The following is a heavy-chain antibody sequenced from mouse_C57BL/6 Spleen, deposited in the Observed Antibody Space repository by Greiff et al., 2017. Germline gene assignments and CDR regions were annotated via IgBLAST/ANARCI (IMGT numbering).Heavy chain of an antibody. CDR2: IYPGSGST. Sequence: QVQLQQPGAELVKPGASVKMSCKASGYTFTSYWITWVKQRPGQGLEWIGDIYPGSGSTNYNEKFKSKATLTVDTSSSTAYMQLSSLTSEDSAVYYCARAGYYGSSYWFAYWGQGALVTVSA. V-gene: IGHV1-55*01. J-gene: IGHJ3*01. D-gene: IGHD1-1*01. CDR3: ARAGYYGSSYWFAY. CDR1: GYTFTSYW.